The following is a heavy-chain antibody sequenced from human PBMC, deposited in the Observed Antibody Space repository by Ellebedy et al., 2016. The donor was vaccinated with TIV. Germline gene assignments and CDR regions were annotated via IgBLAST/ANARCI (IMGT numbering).Heavy chain of an antibody. CDR2: IYYSGST. J-gene: IGHJ4*02. CDR1: GGSISSSSYY. Sequence: SETLSLXXTVSGGSISSSSYYWGWIRQPPGKGLEWIGSIYYSGSTYYNPSLKSRVTISVDTSKNQFSLKLSSVTAADTAVYYCARLGDFWSGPTFDYWGQGTLVTVSS. D-gene: IGHD3-3*01. CDR3: ARLGDFWSGPTFDY. V-gene: IGHV4-39*01.